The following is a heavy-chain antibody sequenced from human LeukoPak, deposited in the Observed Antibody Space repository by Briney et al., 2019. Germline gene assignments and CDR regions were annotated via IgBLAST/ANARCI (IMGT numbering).Heavy chain of an antibody. CDR3: ARGDYSSXRATGS. V-gene: IGHV4-34*01. Sequence: SETLSLTCAVYGGSFSGYYWSWIRQPPGKGLEWIGEINHSGSTNYNPSLKSRVTISVDTSKNQFSLKLSSVTAADTAVYYCARGDYSSXRATGSWGQGTLVTVSS. CDR2: INHSGST. CDR1: GGSFSGYY. D-gene: IGHD6-19*01. J-gene: IGHJ5*02.